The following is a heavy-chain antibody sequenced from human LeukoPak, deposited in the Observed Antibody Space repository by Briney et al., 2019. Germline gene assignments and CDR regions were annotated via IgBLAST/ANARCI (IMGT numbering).Heavy chain of an antibody. J-gene: IGHJ6*03. CDR1: GFTFSSYS. CDR3: ARNGYSSGWYNYYYMDV. V-gene: IGHV3-48*01. CDR2: ISSSSSTI. Sequence: GGSLRLSCAASGFTFSSYSMNWVRQAPGKGLEWVSYISSSSSTIYYADSVKGRFTISRDNAKNSPYLQMNSLRAEDTAVYYCARNGYSSGWYNYYYMDVWGKGTTVTVSS. D-gene: IGHD6-19*01.